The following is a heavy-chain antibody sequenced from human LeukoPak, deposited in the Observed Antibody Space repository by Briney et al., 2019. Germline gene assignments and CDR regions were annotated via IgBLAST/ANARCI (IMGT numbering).Heavy chain of an antibody. CDR2: TYYRSKWYN. CDR1: GDSVSSHSAA. J-gene: IGHJ5*02. V-gene: IGHV6-1*01. Sequence: SQTLSLTCAISGDSVSSHSAAWSWIRQSPSRGLEWLGRTYYRSKWYNDYAVSVKSRITINPDTSKNQFSLQLNSVTPEDTAVYYCARDPQIVVVPAAPAGFDPSGQGTLVTVSS. D-gene: IGHD2-2*01. CDR3: ARDPQIVVVPAAPAGFDP.